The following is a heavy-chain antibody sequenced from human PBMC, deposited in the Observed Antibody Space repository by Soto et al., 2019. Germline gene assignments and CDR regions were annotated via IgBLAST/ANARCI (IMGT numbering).Heavy chain of an antibody. CDR1: GGSISSGDYY. Sequence: QVQLQESGPGLVKPSQTLSLTCTVSGGSISSGDYYWSWIRQHPGKGLEWIGYIYYSGSTYYNPSXRXRFXISVDTSKNQFSLKLSSVTAADTAVYYCARWWSGSRQGFDPWGQGTLVTVSS. CDR2: IYYSGST. CDR3: ARWWSGSRQGFDP. D-gene: IGHD3-3*01. J-gene: IGHJ5*02. V-gene: IGHV4-31*03.